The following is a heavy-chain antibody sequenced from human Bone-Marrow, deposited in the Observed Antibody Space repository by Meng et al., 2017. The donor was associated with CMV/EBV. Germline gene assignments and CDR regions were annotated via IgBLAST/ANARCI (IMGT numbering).Heavy chain of an antibody. CDR1: GYTFTSYG. V-gene: IGHV1-8*02. CDR3: ARGVTIFGVAADY. CDR2: MNPNNGNT. Sequence: ASVKVSCKASGYTFTSYGISWVRQAPGQGLEWMGWMNPNNGNTGYAQKFQGRVTMTRNTSISTAYMELSSLRSEDTAVYYCARGVTIFGVAADYWGQGALVTVS. D-gene: IGHD3-3*01. J-gene: IGHJ4*02.